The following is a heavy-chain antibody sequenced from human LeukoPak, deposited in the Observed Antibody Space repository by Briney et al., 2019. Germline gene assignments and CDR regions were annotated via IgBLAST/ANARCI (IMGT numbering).Heavy chain of an antibody. Sequence: GGSLRLSCAASGFTFSDYYMSWIRQAPGKGLEWVSYISSSGSTIYYADSVKGRFTISRDNAKNSLYLQMNSLRAEDTAVYYCARDGFITMIGSSVFDIWGQGTMVTVSS. CDR3: ARDGFITMIGSSVFDI. V-gene: IGHV3-11*01. CDR2: ISSSGSTI. J-gene: IGHJ3*02. CDR1: GFTFSDYY. D-gene: IGHD3-22*01.